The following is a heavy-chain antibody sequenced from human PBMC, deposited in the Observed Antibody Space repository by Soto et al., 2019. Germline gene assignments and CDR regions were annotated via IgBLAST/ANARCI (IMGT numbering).Heavy chain of an antibody. V-gene: IGHV3-13*01. CDR1: GFTFSSYD. D-gene: IGHD6-6*01. CDR3: ARGWGGSSQVRYYYYGMDV. CDR2: IGTAGDT. Sequence: GESLRLSCAASGFTFSSYDMHWVRQATGKGLEWVSAIGTAGDTYYPGSVKGRFTISRENAKNSLYLQMNSLRAEDTAVYYCARGWGGSSQVRYYYYGMDVWGQGTTVTVSS. J-gene: IGHJ6*02.